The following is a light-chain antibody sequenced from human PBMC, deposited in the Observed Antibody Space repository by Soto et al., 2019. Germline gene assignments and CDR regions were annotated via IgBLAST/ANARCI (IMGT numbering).Light chain of an antibody. CDR2: GAS. J-gene: IGKJ4*01. V-gene: IGKV3-15*01. Sequence: EAVMTQSPATLSVSPGERATLSCRASQSISSNLAWYQQKPGQAPRLLIYGASTRATGIPARFSGSGSGTDFTLTISSLDSEDFAVYYCQQYNDWPLTFGGGTNVEIK. CDR1: QSISSN. CDR3: QQYNDWPLT.